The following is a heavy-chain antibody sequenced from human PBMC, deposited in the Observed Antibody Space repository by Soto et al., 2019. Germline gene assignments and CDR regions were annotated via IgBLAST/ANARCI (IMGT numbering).Heavy chain of an antibody. Sequence: QVQLVQSGAEVKKPGASVKVSCKASGYTFTSYGISWVRQAPGQGLEWMGWISAYNGNTNYAQKLQGRVTMTTDTSTSTAYMELRSLRYDDTAVYYCARAGRVYCSSTSCSSMSDYWGQGTLVTVSS. CDR1: GYTFTSYG. CDR2: ISAYNGNT. D-gene: IGHD2-2*01. V-gene: IGHV1-18*01. J-gene: IGHJ4*02. CDR3: ARAGRVYCSSTSCSSMSDY.